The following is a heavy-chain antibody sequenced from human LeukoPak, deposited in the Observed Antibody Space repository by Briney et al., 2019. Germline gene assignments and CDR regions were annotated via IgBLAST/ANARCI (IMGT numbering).Heavy chain of an antibody. Sequence: GGSLRLSCAASGFTFSSYSMNWVRQAPGKGLEWVSAISGSGGSTYYADPVKGRFTISRDNSKNTLYLQMYSLRAEDTAVYYCAKDYDILTGYPYYFDYWGQGTLVTVSS. D-gene: IGHD3-9*01. J-gene: IGHJ4*02. V-gene: IGHV3-23*01. CDR3: AKDYDILTGYPYYFDY. CDR2: ISGSGGST. CDR1: GFTFSSYS.